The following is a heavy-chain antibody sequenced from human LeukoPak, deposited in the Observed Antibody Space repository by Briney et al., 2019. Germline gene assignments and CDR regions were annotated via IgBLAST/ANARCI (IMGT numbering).Heavy chain of an antibody. CDR3: ARGRFLTIFNSPARDGIRRREKDGRFDY. V-gene: IGHV4-59*12. Sequence: SEALSLTCTVSGGSISSYYWSWIRQPPGKGLEWIGYIYYSGSTNYNPSLKSRVTISVDTSKNQFSLKLSSVTAADTAVYYCARGRFLTIFNSPARDGIRRREKDGRFDYWGQGTLVTVSS. D-gene: IGHD5-24*01. CDR1: GGSISSYY. J-gene: IGHJ4*02. CDR2: IYYSGST.